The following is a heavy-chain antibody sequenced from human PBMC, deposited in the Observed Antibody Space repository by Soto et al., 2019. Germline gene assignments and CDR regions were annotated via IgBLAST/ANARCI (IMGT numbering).Heavy chain of an antibody. CDR3: ARPLEQYKLGFGMDV. D-gene: IGHD1-20*01. Sequence: QVQLVQSGGGVVQPGGSLRLSCAASGFTFSTYAMHWVRQAPGKGLEWVAVIWYDGSKIYYADSVKGRFTISRDDSKSTLYLQMDSLRAEDTAVYYCARPLEQYKLGFGMDVWGQGSPVTVSS. CDR1: GFTFSTYA. V-gene: IGHV3-33*01. CDR2: IWYDGSKI. J-gene: IGHJ6*01.